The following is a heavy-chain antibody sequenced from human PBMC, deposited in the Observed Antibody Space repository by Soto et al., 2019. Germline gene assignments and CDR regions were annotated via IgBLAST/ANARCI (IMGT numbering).Heavy chain of an antibody. CDR1: GYTFTSYG. CDR3: SREYYYDSSGYHPYYYYGMDV. J-gene: IGHJ6*02. CDR2: ISAYNDNT. V-gene: IGHV1-18*01. D-gene: IGHD3-22*01. Sequence: QVQLVQSGAEVKKPGASVKVSCKASGYTFTSYGISWVRQAPGQGLERMGWISAYNDNTNYAQKLQGRVTMTTDTSTCTSYIEQRSLRSDVTAVYYCSREYYYDSSGYHPYYYYGMDVWGQGTTVTVSS.